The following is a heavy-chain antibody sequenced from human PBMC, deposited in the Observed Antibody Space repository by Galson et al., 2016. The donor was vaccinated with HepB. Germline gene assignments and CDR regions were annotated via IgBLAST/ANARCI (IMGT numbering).Heavy chain of an antibody. CDR3: ARREGDMQPSDY. V-gene: IGHV3-23*01. D-gene: IGHD5-24*01. CDR2: ISRGGST. J-gene: IGHJ4*02. CDR1: GFTFRIYH. Sequence: SLRLSCAASGFTFRIYHMTWVRQAPGKGLEWVSAISRGGSTYYADSVKGRFSISRDNSKNILYLQMNSLGVEDTAVCYCARREGDMQPSDYWGQGTLVTVSS.